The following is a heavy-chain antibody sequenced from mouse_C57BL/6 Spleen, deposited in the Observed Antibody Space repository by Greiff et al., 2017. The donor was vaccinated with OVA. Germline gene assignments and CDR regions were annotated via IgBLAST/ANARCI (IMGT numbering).Heavy chain of an antibody. CDR3: ARCYYGSSYGAMDY. J-gene: IGHJ4*01. CDR2: IDPSDSYT. CDR1: GYTFTSYW. D-gene: IGHD1-1*01. Sequence: QVQLQQPGAELVMPGASVKLSCKASGYTFTSYWMHWVKQRPGQGLEWIGEIDPSDSYTNYNQKFKGKSTLTVDKSSSTAYMQLSSLTSEDSAVYYWARCYYGSSYGAMDYWGQGTSVTVSS. V-gene: IGHV1-69*01.